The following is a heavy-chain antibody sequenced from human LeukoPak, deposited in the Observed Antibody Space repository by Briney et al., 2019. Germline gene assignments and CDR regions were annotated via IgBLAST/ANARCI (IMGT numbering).Heavy chain of an antibody. Sequence: ASVKVSCKASGNTFTSYYMHWVRQAPGQGLEWMGIINPSGGSTSYAQTCQGRGTMTRDTATSTVYMELSRLKSEDTAVYYCARAYGGNSYYYYGMDVWGQETTVTVSS. CDR1: GNTFTSYY. D-gene: IGHD4-23*01. V-gene: IGHV1-46*01. CDR3: ARAYGGNSYYYYGMDV. CDR2: INPSGGST. J-gene: IGHJ6*02.